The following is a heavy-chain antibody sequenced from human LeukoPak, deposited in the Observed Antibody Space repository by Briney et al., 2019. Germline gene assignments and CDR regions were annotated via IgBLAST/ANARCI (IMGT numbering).Heavy chain of an antibody. J-gene: IGHJ4*02. CDR2: INPSGGST. CDR3: ARARRPYGSGSYYSSY. D-gene: IGHD3-10*01. Sequence: ASVKVSCKASGYTFTSYYMHWVRQAPGQGLEWMGIINPSGGSTSYAQKFQGRVTMTRDMSTSTVYMELSSLRSEDTAVYYCARARRPYGSGSYYSSYWGQGTLVTVSS. V-gene: IGHV1-46*01. CDR1: GYTFTSYY.